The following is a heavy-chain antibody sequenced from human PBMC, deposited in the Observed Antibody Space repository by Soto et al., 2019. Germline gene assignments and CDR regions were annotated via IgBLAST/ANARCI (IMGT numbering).Heavy chain of an antibody. CDR1: GGSFSGYY. J-gene: IGHJ5*02. V-gene: IGHV4-34*01. CDR2: INHSGST. Sequence: PSETLSLTCAVYGGSFSGYYWSWIRQPPGKGLEWIGEINHSGSTNYNPSLKSRVTISVDTSKNQFSLKLSSVTAADTAVYYCARGNLQQLEQGPNWFDPWGQGTLVTVSS. CDR3: ARGNLQQLEQGPNWFDP. D-gene: IGHD6-13*01.